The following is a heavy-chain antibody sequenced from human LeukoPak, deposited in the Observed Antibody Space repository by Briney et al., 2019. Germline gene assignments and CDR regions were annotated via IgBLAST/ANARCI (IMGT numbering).Heavy chain of an antibody. CDR1: GGTSSSYA. J-gene: IGHJ4*02. D-gene: IGHD3-22*01. CDR2: IIPIFGTA. CDR3: ARDSPVDYYYDSSGYYNHFDY. V-gene: IGHV1-69*05. Sequence: SVKVSCKASGGTSSSYAISWVRQAPGQGLEWMGRIIPIFGTANYAQKFQGRVTITTDESTSTAYMELSSLRSEDTAVYYCARDSPVDYYYDSSGYYNHFDYWGQGTLVTVSS.